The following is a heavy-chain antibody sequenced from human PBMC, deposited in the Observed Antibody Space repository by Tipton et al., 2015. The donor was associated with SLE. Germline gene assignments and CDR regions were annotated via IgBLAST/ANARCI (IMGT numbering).Heavy chain of an antibody. Sequence: LRLSCAVYGGSFSGYYWSWIRQPPGKGLEWIGEINHSGSTNYNPSLKSRVTISVDTSKNQFSLKLSSVTAADTAVYYCARGGGTYWGQGTLVTVSS. J-gene: IGHJ4*02. D-gene: IGHD3-16*01. V-gene: IGHV4-34*01. CDR1: GGSFSGYY. CDR3: ARGGGTY. CDR2: INHSGST.